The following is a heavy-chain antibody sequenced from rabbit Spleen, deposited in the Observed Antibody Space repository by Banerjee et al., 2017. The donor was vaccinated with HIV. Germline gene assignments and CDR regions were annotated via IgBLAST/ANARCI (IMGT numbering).Heavy chain of an antibody. CDR1: GFSFSNKAV. J-gene: IGHJ4*01. D-gene: IGHD7-1*01. CDR3: ARGAWSTDCMNL. CDR2: INTATGKA. Sequence: QEQLVESGGGLVKPEGSLKLSCTASGFSFSNKAVMCWVRQAPGKGLEWIACINTATGKAVYASWAKGRFTISKTSSTAVGLQMTSLTAADTATYFCARGAWSTDCMNLWGPGPWSPS. V-gene: IGHV1S45*01.